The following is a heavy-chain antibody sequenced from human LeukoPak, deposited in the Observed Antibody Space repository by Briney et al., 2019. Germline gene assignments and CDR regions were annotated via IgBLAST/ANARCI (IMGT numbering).Heavy chain of an antibody. V-gene: IGHV3-33*06. CDR1: GFTFSTYG. CDR3: VKERGPFDAFDI. CDR2: IWSDGNNK. Sequence: PGGSLTLSCAATGFTFSTYGMHWVRQAPGKGLEWVAVIWSDGNNKFYADSVKGRFTFSRDNSRNTLSLQMNSLRAEDTAVYYCVKERGPFDAFDIWGQGTMVTVSS. J-gene: IGHJ3*02.